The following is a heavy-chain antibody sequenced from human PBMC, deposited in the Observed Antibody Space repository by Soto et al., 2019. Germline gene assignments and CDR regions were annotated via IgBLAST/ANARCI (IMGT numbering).Heavy chain of an antibody. J-gene: IGHJ4*02. CDR2: IYYSGST. CDR1: GGSISSSSYY. V-gene: IGHV4-39*01. D-gene: IGHD3-22*01. CDR3: ASVVNYYDSSGLSVDY. Sequence: QLQLQESGPGLVKPSETLSLTCTVSGGSISSSSYYWGWIRQPPGKGLEWIGSIYYSGSTYYNPSLKSRVTISVDTSKNQFSLKLSSVTAADTAVYYCASVVNYYDSSGLSVDYWGQGTLVTVSS.